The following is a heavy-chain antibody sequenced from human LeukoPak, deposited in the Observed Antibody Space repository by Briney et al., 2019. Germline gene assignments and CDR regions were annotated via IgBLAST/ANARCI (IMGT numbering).Heavy chain of an antibody. V-gene: IGHV1-69*01. CDR2: IIPIFGTA. CDR3: ARDRVGGSYYLFDY. J-gene: IGHJ4*02. Sequence: ASVKVSCKASGGTFSSYAISWVRQAPGQGLEWMGGIIPIFGTANYAQKFQGRVTITADESTSTAYMELSSLRSEDTAVYYCARDRVGGSYYLFDYWGQGTLVTVSS. CDR1: GGTFSSYA. D-gene: IGHD1-26*01.